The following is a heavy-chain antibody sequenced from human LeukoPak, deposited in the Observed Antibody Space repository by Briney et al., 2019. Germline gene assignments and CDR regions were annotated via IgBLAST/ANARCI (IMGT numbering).Heavy chain of an antibody. CDR2: INPNSGGT. CDR1: GYTFTGYY. V-gene: IGHV1-2*02. J-gene: IGHJ6*03. Sequence: ASVKVSCKASGYTFTGYYMHWVRQAPGQGLEWMGWINPNSGGTNYAQKFQGRVTMTRDTSISTAYMELSSLRSEDTAVYYCARDLEAARLPGALYYYYYYMDVWGKGTTVTVSS. D-gene: IGHD6-6*01. CDR3: ARDLEAARLPGALYYYYYYMDV.